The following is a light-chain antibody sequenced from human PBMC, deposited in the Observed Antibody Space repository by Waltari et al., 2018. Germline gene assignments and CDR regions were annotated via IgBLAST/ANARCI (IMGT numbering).Light chain of an antibody. Sequence: DIQITQSPSTLSASVGDRVTITCRASQSISSWLAWYQQKPGKAPKLLINKASNLESGVPSRFSGSGSGTEFTLTISSLQPDDFATYYCQQYNMYFGPGTKVDIK. J-gene: IGKJ3*01. CDR2: KAS. V-gene: IGKV1-5*03. CDR3: QQYNMY. CDR1: QSISSW.